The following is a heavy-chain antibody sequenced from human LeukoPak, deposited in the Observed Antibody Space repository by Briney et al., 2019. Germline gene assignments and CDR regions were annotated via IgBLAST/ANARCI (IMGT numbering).Heavy chain of an antibody. Sequence: SETLSLTCTVSGGSISSYYWSWIRQPPGKGPEWIGYIYYSGSTNYNPSLKSRVTISVDTSKNQFSLKLSSVTAADTAVYYCARKRRGYCSSTSCYEEDDYWGQGTLVTVSS. CDR1: GGSISSYY. V-gene: IGHV4-59*01. CDR3: ARKRRGYCSSTSCYEEDDY. J-gene: IGHJ4*02. CDR2: IYYSGST. D-gene: IGHD2-2*01.